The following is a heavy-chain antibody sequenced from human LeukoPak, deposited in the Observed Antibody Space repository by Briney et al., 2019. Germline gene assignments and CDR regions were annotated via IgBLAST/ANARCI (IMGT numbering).Heavy chain of an antibody. CDR3: ARGFGWFGELSSSGWFDP. CDR2: ISVYNGNT. V-gene: IGHV1-18*01. Sequence: ASVKVSCKASGYTFTSYDINWVRQATGQGLEWMGWISVYNGNTNYAQKFQGRVTMTTDTSTSTAYMDLRSLRSDDTAVYYCARGFGWFGELSSSGWFDPWGQGTLVTVSS. D-gene: IGHD3-10*01. J-gene: IGHJ5*02. CDR1: GYTFTSYD.